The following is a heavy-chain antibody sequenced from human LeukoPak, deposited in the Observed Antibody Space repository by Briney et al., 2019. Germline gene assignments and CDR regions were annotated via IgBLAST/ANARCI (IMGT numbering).Heavy chain of an antibody. CDR1: GFCSYDYA. CDR2: ISGSGGST. D-gene: IGHD3-16*01. J-gene: IGHJ3*02. Sequence: GGSLRLSCTGSGFCSYDYAMHWVRHGPGKGREWVAGISGSGGSTYYADSVKGRFTISRDNSKNTLYLQMNSLRAEDTAVYYCAKVVNVWGILDAFDIWGQGTMVTVSS. V-gene: IGHV3-23*01. CDR3: AKVVNVWGILDAFDI.